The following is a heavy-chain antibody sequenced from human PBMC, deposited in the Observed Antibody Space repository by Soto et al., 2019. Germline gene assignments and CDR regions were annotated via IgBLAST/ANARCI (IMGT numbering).Heavy chain of an antibody. Sequence: ESLKISCEGSGGSVTSYWIGWVRQMPGKGLEWMGIIYPGDSDTRYSPSFQGQVTISADKSISTAYLQWSSLKASDTAMYYCARLTTVVTHLFDYWGQGTLVTVSS. J-gene: IGHJ4*02. CDR2: IYPGDSDT. CDR1: GGSVTSYW. D-gene: IGHD4-17*01. V-gene: IGHV5-51*01. CDR3: ARLTTVVTHLFDY.